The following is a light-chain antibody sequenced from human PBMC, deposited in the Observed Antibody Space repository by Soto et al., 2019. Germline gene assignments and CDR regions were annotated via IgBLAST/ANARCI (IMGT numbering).Light chain of an antibody. V-gene: IGKV3-15*01. CDR1: QSVSSK. CDR2: GAS. Sequence: ETVMAQSPATLSLSPGERATLSCRASQSVSSKLVWYQQKPGQAPRFLIYGASTRATGIPARFRGSGSGTEFTLTIDSLQSEDFAVYYCQQYNDRPPAFGGGTKVDNK. J-gene: IGKJ4*01. CDR3: QQYNDRPPA.